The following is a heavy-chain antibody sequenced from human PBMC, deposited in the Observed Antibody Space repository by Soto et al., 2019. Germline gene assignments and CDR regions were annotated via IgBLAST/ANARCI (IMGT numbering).Heavy chain of an antibody. CDR3: ARYTTVIPGNYYYYMDV. V-gene: IGHV4-59*12. Sequence: ASETLSLTCTVSGGSISSYYWSWIRQPPGKGLEWIGYIYYSGSTNYNPSLKSRVTISVDTSKNQFSLKLSSVTAADTAVYYCARYTTVIPGNYYYYMDVWGKGTTVTVSS. J-gene: IGHJ6*03. CDR2: IYYSGST. CDR1: GGSISSYY. D-gene: IGHD4-17*01.